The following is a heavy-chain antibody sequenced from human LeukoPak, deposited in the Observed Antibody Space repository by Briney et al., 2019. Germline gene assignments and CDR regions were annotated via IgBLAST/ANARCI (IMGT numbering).Heavy chain of an antibody. V-gene: IGHV3-48*03. Sequence: GSLRLSCAASGFTFSSYEMNWVRQAPGKGLEWVSYISSSGSTIYYADSVKGRFTISRDNAKSSLYLQMNSLRVEDTAVYYCAKLAKYFYGSETYYFFEHWGQGTPVTASS. CDR3: AKLAKYFYGSETYYFFEH. CDR1: GFTFSSYE. D-gene: IGHD3-10*01. CDR2: ISSSGSTI. J-gene: IGHJ4*02.